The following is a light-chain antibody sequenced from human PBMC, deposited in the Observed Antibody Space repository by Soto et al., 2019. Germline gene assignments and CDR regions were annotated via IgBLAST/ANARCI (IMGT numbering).Light chain of an antibody. V-gene: IGLV2-23*02. CDR1: SSDVGSYNL. J-gene: IGLJ1*01. CDR2: EVS. Sequence: QSVLTQPASVSGSPGQPITISCTGTSSDVGSYNLVSWYQQHPGKAPKLMIYEVSKRPSGVSNRFSGSKSGNTASLTISGLQAEDEADYYCCSYAGSSTLVFGTGTKVTVL. CDR3: CSYAGSSTLV.